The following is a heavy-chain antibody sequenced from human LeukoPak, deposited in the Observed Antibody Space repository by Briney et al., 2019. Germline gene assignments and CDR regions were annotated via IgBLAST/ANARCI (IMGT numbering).Heavy chain of an antibody. CDR2: ISGSGGTI. D-gene: IGHD5-12*01. CDR1: GFTFSDYA. J-gene: IGHJ4*02. Sequence: GGSLRLSCAASGFTFSDYAMTWVRQAPGKGLEWVSGISGSGGTIYYADSVKGRFTIARDNSKNTLYLHMNSLRSEDTAIYYCAKDRGRETRNNFDYWGQGTLVTVSS. CDR3: AKDRGRETRNNFDY. V-gene: IGHV3-23*01.